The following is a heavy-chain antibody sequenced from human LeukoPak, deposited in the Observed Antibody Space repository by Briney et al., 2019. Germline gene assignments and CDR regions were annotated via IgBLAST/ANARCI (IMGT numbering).Heavy chain of an antibody. CDR3: ANRGPTVTTD. V-gene: IGHV3-23*01. CDR1: GFAFGSEA. CDR2: ISPGGGTT. D-gene: IGHD4-17*01. J-gene: IGHJ4*02. Sequence: PGGSLRLSCAVSGFAFGSEAMSWVRQSPARGLEWVASISPGGGTTYYADYVKGRFTISRDNSKNSLFVQMNSLRAEDTAVYYCANRGPTVTTDWGQGTLVTVSS.